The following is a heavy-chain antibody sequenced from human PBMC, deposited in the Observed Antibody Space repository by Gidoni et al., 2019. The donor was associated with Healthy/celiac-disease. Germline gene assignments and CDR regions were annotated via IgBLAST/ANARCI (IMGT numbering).Heavy chain of an antibody. CDR2: IIPILGIA. CDR1: GGTCTSDA. Sequence: QVQRVQSGAEVKKPGSSVTFSCKASGGTCTSDALSWVRQAPGQVLEWVGRIIPILGIANYAQKFQGRVTITADKSTSTAYMELSRLRSENTAVYYCARDGVEHSGYPDYYYGMDVWGQGTTVTVSS. D-gene: IGHD3-22*01. V-gene: IGHV1-69*04. J-gene: IGHJ6*02. CDR3: ARDGVEHSGYPDYYYGMDV.